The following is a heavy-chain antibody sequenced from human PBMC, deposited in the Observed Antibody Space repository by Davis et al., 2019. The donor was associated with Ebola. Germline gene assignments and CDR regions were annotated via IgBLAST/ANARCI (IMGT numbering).Heavy chain of an antibody. CDR1: GGSISSGGYY. CDR2: LGTSADT. Sequence: PSETLSLTCTVSGGSISSGGYYWSWIRQAPGKGLEWVSTLGTSADTYYADSVKGRFTISRDNSRNTLYLQMNGLRVEDTAIYYCAKDTSNIWFDVWGQGTMVTVSS. J-gene: IGHJ3*01. CDR3: AKDTSNIWFDV. V-gene: IGHV3-23*01. D-gene: IGHD1-26*01.